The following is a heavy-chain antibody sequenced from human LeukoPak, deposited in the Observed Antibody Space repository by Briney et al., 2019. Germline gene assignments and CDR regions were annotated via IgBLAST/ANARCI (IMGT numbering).Heavy chain of an antibody. J-gene: IGHJ4*02. CDR1: GYTFTSYV. CDR3: ARVPMLIFSGWYGFDY. D-gene: IGHD6-19*01. Sequence: SVKVSCKASGYTFTSYVISGLRQAPGQGLEWMGWISAYNGNTNYAQKLQGRVTMTTDTSTSTAYMELRSLRSDDTAVYYCARVPMLIFSGWYGFDYWGQGTLVTVSS. V-gene: IGHV1-18*01. CDR2: ISAYNGNT.